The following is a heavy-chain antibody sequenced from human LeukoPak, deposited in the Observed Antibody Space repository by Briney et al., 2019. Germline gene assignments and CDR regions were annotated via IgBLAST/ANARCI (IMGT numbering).Heavy chain of an antibody. D-gene: IGHD3-10*01. CDR1: GFTVSSNY. CDR3: ARVRGLLWFGELLSDAFDI. J-gene: IGHJ3*02. Sequence: GGSLRLSCAASGFTVSSNYMSSVRQAPGKGLEWVSVIYSGGSTYYADSVKGRFTISRHNSKNTLYLQMNSLRAEDTAVYYCARVRGLLWFGELLSDAFDIWGQGTMVTVSS. V-gene: IGHV3-53*04. CDR2: IYSGGST.